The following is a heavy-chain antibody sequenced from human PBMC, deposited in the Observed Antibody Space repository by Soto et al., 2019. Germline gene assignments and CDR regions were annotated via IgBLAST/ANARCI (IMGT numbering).Heavy chain of an antibody. CDR2: ISAYNGNT. Sequence: QVPLVQSGAEVKKPGASVKVSCKASGYTFTSYGISWVRQAPGQGLEWMGWISAYNGNTNYAQKLQGRVTMTTDTSASTAYRERRGLKADATAVYCGGRDGGEGGGDYWGQGTLVTVSS. CDR1: GYTFTSYG. CDR3: GRDGGEGGGDY. D-gene: IGHD3-16*01. V-gene: IGHV1-18*01. J-gene: IGHJ4*02.